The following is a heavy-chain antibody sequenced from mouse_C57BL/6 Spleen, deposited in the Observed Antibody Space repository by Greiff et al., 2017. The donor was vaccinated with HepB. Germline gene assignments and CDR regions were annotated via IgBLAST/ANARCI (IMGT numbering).Heavy chain of an antibody. V-gene: IGHV3-6*01. CDR3: ANNYGSSWGY. D-gene: IGHD1-1*01. Sequence: DVQLQESGPGLVKPSQSLSLTCSVTGYSITSGYYWNWIRQFPGNKLEWMGYISYDGSNNYNPSLKNRISITRDTSKNQFFLKLNSVTTEDTATYYCANNYGSSWGYLGQGTTLTVSS. J-gene: IGHJ2*01. CDR1: GYSITSGYY. CDR2: ISYDGSN.